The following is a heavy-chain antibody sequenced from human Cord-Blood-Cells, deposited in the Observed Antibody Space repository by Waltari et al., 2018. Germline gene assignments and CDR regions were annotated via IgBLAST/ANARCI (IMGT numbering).Heavy chain of an antibody. CDR1: GFTFSSYG. Sequence: QVQLVESGGGVVQPGRSLRLSCAASGFTFSSYGMHWVRQAPGKGREGVAVIWYDGSNKYYADSVKGRFTIARDNSKNTLYLQMNSLRAEDTAVYYCAREVETGGYWGQGTLVTVSS. J-gene: IGHJ4*02. CDR2: IWYDGSNK. D-gene: IGHD7-27*01. V-gene: IGHV3-33*01. CDR3: AREVETGGY.